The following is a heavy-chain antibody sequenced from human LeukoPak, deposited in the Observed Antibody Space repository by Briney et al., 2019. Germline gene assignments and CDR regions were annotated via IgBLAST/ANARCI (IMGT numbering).Heavy chain of an antibody. CDR2: INPKTGGT. D-gene: IGHD4-17*01. CDR3: ARNRYGDYTPDY. Sequence: ASVKVSCKASGGTFSSYAISWVRQAPGQGLEWMGWINPKTGGTNYAQKFRGRVTMTRDTSISTAYMELSRVRSDDTAVYYCARNRYGDYTPDYWGQGTLVTVSS. J-gene: IGHJ4*02. CDR1: GGTFSSYA. V-gene: IGHV1-2*02.